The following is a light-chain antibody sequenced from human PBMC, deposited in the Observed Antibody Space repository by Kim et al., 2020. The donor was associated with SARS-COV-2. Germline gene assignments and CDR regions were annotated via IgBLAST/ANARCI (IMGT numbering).Light chain of an antibody. CDR2: GAS. J-gene: IGKJ5*01. V-gene: IGKV3-20*01. Sequence: EIVLTQSPGTLSVSPGERATLSCRASQSVASTFLAWYQQKAGQAPRLLIYGASRRATGIPDRFSGSGSGTDFTLTISRLEPEDFAVYYCQQYDTASITFGQGTRLEIK. CDR1: QSVASTF. CDR3: QQYDTASIT.